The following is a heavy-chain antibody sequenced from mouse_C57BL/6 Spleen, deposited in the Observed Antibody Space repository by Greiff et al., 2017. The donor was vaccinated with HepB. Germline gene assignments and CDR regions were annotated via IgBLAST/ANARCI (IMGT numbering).Heavy chain of an antibody. CDR3: ARPLTGTGGYYFDY. J-gene: IGHJ2*01. CDR1: GYAFSSSW. Sequence: QVQLQQSGPELVKPGASVKISCKASGYAFSSSWMNWVKQRPGKGLEWIGRIYPGDGDTNYNGKFKGKATLTADKSSSTAYMQLSSLTSEDSAVYFCARPLTGTGGYYFDYWGQGTTLTVSS. V-gene: IGHV1-82*01. D-gene: IGHD4-1*01. CDR2: IYPGDGDT.